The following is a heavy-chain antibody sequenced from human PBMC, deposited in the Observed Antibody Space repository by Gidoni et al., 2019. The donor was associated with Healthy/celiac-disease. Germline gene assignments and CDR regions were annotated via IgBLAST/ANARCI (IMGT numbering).Heavy chain of an antibody. Sequence: VQPGRSLRLSCAASGFTFSSYGMHWVRQAPGKGLEWVAVIWYDGSNKYYADSVKGRFTISRDNSKNTLYLQMNSLRAEDTAVYYCARDQYYYDSSGYSVSAFDIWGQGTMVTVSS. CDR3: ARDQYYYDSSGYSVSAFDI. J-gene: IGHJ3*02. CDR1: GFTFSSYG. D-gene: IGHD3-22*01. CDR2: IWYDGSNK. V-gene: IGHV3-33*01.